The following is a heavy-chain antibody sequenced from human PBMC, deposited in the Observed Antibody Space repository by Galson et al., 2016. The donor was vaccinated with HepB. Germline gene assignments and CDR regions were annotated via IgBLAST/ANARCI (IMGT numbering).Heavy chain of an antibody. Sequence: SLRLSCAGSGCIFNSHAMNWVRQAPGKGLELVAAISAIVANTNHADLVKGRFTISTDNSKNTMYLQMNSLRAEDTAVYYCAARYGEFYFVFDYWGQGTLVTVSS. J-gene: IGHJ4*02. CDR1: GCIFNSHA. V-gene: IGHV3-23*01. CDR2: ISAIVANT. CDR3: AARYGEFYFVFDY. D-gene: IGHD3-10*01.